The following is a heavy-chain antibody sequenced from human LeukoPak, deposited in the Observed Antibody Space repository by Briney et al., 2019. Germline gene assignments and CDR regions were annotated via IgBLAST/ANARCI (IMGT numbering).Heavy chain of an antibody. J-gene: IGHJ4*02. Sequence: SETLSLTCTVSGGSISSYYWSWIRQPPGKGLEWIGDIYYSGSTNYNPSLKSRVTISVDPSKNQFSLKLSSVTAADTAVYYCARARSGWYGDYFDYWGQGTLVTVSS. V-gene: IGHV4-59*01. CDR2: IYYSGST. D-gene: IGHD6-19*01. CDR1: GGSISSYY. CDR3: ARARSGWYGDYFDY.